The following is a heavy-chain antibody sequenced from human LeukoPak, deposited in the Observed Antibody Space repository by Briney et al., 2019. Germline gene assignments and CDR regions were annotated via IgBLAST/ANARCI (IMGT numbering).Heavy chain of an antibody. CDR1: GFTFSSYS. Sequence: PGGSLRLSCAASGFTFSSYSMNWVRQAPGKGLEWVSHITASGTAMFYADSVKGRFTISRDNAKNSLYLQMNSLRDEDTAVYFCAREDGYCSGGNCYSYFDSWGQGTLVTVSS. D-gene: IGHD2-15*01. CDR2: ITASGTAM. J-gene: IGHJ4*02. CDR3: AREDGYCSGGNCYSYFDS. V-gene: IGHV3-48*02.